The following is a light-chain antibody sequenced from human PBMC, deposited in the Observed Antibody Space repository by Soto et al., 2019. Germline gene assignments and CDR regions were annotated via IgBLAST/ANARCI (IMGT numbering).Light chain of an antibody. CDR3: QRYNSYPLT. V-gene: IGKV1-5*01. J-gene: IGKJ1*01. CDR2: DAS. CDR1: QSISSW. Sequence: DIQMTQSPSTLSASVGDRVTITCRASQSISSWLAWYQQKPGKAPKLLIYDASSLERGVPSRFSDSASGKECTRTLSSLQPDDFATYYCQRYNSYPLTFGEVTNVDI.